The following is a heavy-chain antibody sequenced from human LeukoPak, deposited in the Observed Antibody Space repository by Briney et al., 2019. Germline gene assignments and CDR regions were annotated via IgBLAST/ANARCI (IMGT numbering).Heavy chain of an antibody. V-gene: IGHV5-51*01. CDR2: IRPSDSDT. J-gene: IGHJ4*02. Sequence: GESLKISCKGSGYSFTSYWIAWVRQMPGEGLAWMGIIRPSDSDTRYSPSFQGQGTISADKTINTAYLQWSSLKASDTAMYYCARHRYSSSWTDFDSWGQGTLVTVSS. CDR3: ARHRYSSSWTDFDS. D-gene: IGHD6-13*01. CDR1: GYSFTSYW.